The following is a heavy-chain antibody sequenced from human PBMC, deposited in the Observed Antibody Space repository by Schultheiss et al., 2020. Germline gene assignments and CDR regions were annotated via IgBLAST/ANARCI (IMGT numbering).Heavy chain of an antibody. Sequence: GGSLRLSCAASGFTFSSYAMSWVRQAPGKGLKWVSAISGSGGSTYYADSVKGRFTISRDNAKNTLYLQMNSLRAEDTAVYYCARAYRGYGMDVWGQGTTVTVSS. D-gene: IGHD1-26*01. CDR3: ARAYRGYGMDV. CDR1: GFTFSSYA. CDR2: ISGSGGST. J-gene: IGHJ6*02. V-gene: IGHV3-23*01.